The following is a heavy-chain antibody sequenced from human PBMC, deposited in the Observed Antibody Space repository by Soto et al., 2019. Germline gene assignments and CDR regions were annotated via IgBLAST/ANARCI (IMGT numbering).Heavy chain of an antibody. CDR1: GFPFSSYA. J-gene: IGHJ4*02. CDR3: AKVVRYDFWSGSDY. D-gene: IGHD3-3*01. CDR2: ISGSGGST. V-gene: IGHV3-23*01. Sequence: GGSLRLSCAASGFPFSSYAMIWVRQAPGKGLEWVSLISGSGGSTYYADSVKGRFTISRDNSKNTLYLQMNSLRAEDTAIYYCAKVVRYDFWSGSDYWGQGTLVTVSS.